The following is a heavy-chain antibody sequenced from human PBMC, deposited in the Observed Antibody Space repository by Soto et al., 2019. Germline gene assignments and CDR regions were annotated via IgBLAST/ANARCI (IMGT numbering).Heavy chain of an antibody. J-gene: IGHJ3*01. Sequence: QITLKESGPTLVKPTQTLTLTCTFSGFSLTTSGVGVGWIRQPPGKALEWLALIYWNDDTRYSPSLKNRVTIPTDTSTNQVVLTMTDMDPVDTATYYCARRLTVVPLAFDLWGQGTMVTVSS. CDR2: IYWNDDT. CDR3: ARRLTVVPLAFDL. CDR1: GFSLTTSGVG. D-gene: IGHD3-10*01. V-gene: IGHV2-5*01.